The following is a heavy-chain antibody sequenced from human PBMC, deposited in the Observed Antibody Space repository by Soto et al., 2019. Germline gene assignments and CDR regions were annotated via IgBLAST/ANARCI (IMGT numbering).Heavy chain of an antibody. CDR1: GGSISSGDYY. D-gene: IGHD3-22*01. CDR2: IYYSGST. CDR3: ARGRSLTLTMIVSPHFDY. J-gene: IGHJ4*02. Sequence: SETLSLTCTVSGGSISSGDYYWSWIRQPPGKGLEWIGYIYYSGSTYYNPSLKSRVTISVDTSKNQFSLKLSSVTAADTAVYYCARGRSLTLTMIVSPHFDYWGQGTLVTVS. V-gene: IGHV4-30-4*01.